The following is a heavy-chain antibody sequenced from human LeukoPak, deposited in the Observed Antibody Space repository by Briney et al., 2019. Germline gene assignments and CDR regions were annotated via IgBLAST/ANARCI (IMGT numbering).Heavy chain of an antibody. V-gene: IGHV4-4*02. CDR3: AKGRAIKIWDRYFDN. D-gene: IGHD5-12*01. J-gene: IGHJ4*03. Sequence: SETLSLTCAVSGGSISINNWWSWVRQPPGKGLEWIGEIYQSGSTNYNPSLKRRVTISLDKSKNQFSLKMTSVTAADTAVYYCAKGRAIKIWDRYFDNSGHGTLGTLSS. CDR2: IYQSGST. CDR1: GGSISINNW.